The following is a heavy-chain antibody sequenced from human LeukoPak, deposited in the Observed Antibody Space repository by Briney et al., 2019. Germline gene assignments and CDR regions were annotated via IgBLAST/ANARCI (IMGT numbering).Heavy chain of an antibody. D-gene: IGHD1-1*01. V-gene: IGHV4-39*01. CDR3: ARSASFSLGTNKLFAY. J-gene: IGHJ4*02. Sequence: PSETLSLTCAVSGGSISSSSYYWGWLRQPPGKGLEWIGSIYYSGSTYYNPSLKSRVTISVDTSKNQFSLKLSSVTAADTAVYYCARSASFSLGTNKLFAYWGQGTLVTVSS. CDR2: IYYSGST. CDR1: GGSISSSSYY.